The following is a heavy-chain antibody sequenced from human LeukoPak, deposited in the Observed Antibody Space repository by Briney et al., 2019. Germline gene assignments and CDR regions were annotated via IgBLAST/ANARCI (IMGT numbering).Heavy chain of an antibody. CDR3: ARDLVTVTKGFDI. J-gene: IGHJ3*02. CDR1: DDSFSSHY. D-gene: IGHD4-17*01. V-gene: IGHV4-59*11. Sequence: SETLSLTCAVSDDSFSSHYWTWIRQPPGKGLEWIGYISYIGTTNYNLSLKSRVTISIDTSKNQFSLKLSSETAADTAVYYCARDLVTVTKGFDIWGQGTMVSVSS. CDR2: ISYIGTT.